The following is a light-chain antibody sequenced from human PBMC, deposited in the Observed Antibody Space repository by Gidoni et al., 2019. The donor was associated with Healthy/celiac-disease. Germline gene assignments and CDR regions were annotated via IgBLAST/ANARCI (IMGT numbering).Light chain of an antibody. CDR1: QSISSW. V-gene: IGKV1-5*03. Sequence: DIQMTQSPSTLSASVGDRVTITCRARQSISSWLAWYQQKPGKAPKLLIYKASSLDSGVPSRFSGSGSGTEFTLTISRLQPDDFATYYCQQYNSYPYTFGQGTKLEIK. CDR3: QQYNSYPYT. J-gene: IGKJ2*01. CDR2: KAS.